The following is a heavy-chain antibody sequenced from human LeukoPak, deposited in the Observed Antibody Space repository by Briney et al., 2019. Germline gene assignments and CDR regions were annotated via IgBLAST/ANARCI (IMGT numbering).Heavy chain of an antibody. CDR2: IHYSGST. CDR3: ARGGSSWYADY. D-gene: IGHD6-13*01. J-gene: IGHJ4*02. V-gene: IGHV4-59*01. Sequence: GSLRLSCAASASTFTNAWMSWIRQPPEKGLEWIGYIHYSGSTSYNPSLKSRVTMSVDTSNDQFSLKVSSVTAADTAVYYCARGGSSWYADYWGQGTLVTVSS. CDR1: ASTFTNAW.